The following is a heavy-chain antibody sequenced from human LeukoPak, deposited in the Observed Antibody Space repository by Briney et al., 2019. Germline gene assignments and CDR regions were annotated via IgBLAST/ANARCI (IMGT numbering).Heavy chain of an antibody. J-gene: IGHJ4*02. D-gene: IGHD6-19*01. CDR3: TLAVAPMTADY. Sequence: GESLKISCKGSGYSFTSYWIGWVRQMPGKGLEWMGIIYPGDSDTRYSPSFQGRVTISADKSISTAYLQWSSLKASDTAMYYCTLAVAPMTADYWGQGTLVTVSS. V-gene: IGHV5-51*01. CDR2: IYPGDSDT. CDR1: GYSFTSYW.